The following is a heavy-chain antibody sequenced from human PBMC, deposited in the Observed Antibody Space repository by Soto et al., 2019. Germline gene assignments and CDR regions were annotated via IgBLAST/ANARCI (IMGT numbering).Heavy chain of an antibody. Sequence: SETLSLTCTVYGGSFSGYYWTWIRQPPGKGLEWIGEINHSGSTKYNPSLKSRITISVDNSKNQFSLKLSSVTAADTAVYYCASPRRAAAGIGWDYYCYGMDVWGQGTTVTVSS. CDR3: ASPRRAAAGIGWDYYCYGMDV. CDR1: GGSFSGYY. CDR2: INHSGST. J-gene: IGHJ6*02. D-gene: IGHD6-13*01. V-gene: IGHV4-34*01.